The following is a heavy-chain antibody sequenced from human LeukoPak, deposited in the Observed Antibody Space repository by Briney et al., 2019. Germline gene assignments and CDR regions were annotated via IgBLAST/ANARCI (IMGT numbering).Heavy chain of an antibody. V-gene: IGHV1-2*02. CDR1: GYTFTGYY. D-gene: IGHD6-13*01. CDR2: INPNSGGT. CDR3: ARDNQRYSSSWYAY. J-gene: IGHJ4*02. Sequence: GASVKVSCKASGYTFTGYYMHWVRQAPGQGLEWMGWINPNSGGTNYAQKFLGRVTMTRDTSISTAYMELSRLRSDDTAVYYCARDNQRYSSSWYAYWGQGTLVTVSS.